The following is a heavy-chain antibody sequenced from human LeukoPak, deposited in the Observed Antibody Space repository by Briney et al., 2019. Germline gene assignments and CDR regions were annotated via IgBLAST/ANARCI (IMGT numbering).Heavy chain of an antibody. Sequence: SETLSLTCTVSGGSISSYYWSWIRQPPGKELEWIGYFYYSGSTNYNPSLKSRVTISVDTSKNQFSLKLSSVTAADTAVYYCARFKYYFGTGSNDAFDIWGQGTMVTVSS. CDR2: FYYSGST. J-gene: IGHJ3*02. CDR3: ARFKYYFGTGSNDAFDI. D-gene: IGHD3-10*01. CDR1: GGSISSYY. V-gene: IGHV4-59*01.